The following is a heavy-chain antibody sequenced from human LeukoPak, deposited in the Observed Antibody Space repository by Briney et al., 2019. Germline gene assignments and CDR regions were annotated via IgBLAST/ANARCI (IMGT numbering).Heavy chain of an antibody. CDR2: INTFSGNT. CDR1: GYPFNTYP. J-gene: IGHJ5*02. V-gene: IGHV1-18*01. CDR3: ARDLSWGYVDH. D-gene: IGHD7-27*01. Sequence: GASVKVSCKASGYPFNTYPISWVRQAPGQGLEWVAWINTFSGNTKHPQKLEGRVTVTIDTSTSTAYMELRSLTPDDTALYFCARDLSWGYVDHWGQGTLVTVSS.